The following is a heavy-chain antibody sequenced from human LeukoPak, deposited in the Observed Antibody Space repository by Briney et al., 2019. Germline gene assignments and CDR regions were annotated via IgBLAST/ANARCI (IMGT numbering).Heavy chain of an antibody. CDR1: GYTLTELS. CDR2: FDPEDGET. V-gene: IGHV1-24*01. Sequence: ASVRVSCKVSGYTLTELSMHWVRQAPGKGLEWMGGFDPEDGETIYAQKFQGRVTMTTDTSTSTAYMELRSLRSDDTAVYYCAREALFDYWGQGTLVTVSS. CDR3: AREALFDY. J-gene: IGHJ4*02.